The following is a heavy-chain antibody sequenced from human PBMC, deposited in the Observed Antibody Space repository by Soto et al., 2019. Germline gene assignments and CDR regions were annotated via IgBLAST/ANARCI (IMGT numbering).Heavy chain of an antibody. CDR2: IYPGDSDT. Sequence: GESLKISCEGSGYSFTSYWIGWVRQMPGKGLEWMGIIYPGDSDTRYSPSFQGQVTISADKSISTAYLQWSSLKASDAAMYYCARKGYFSSSGRNCDLFYPSGQGSPV. D-gene: IGHD6-6*01. J-gene: IGHJ5*02. V-gene: IGHV5-51*01. CDR3: ARKGYFSSSGRNCDLFYP. CDR1: GYSFTSYW.